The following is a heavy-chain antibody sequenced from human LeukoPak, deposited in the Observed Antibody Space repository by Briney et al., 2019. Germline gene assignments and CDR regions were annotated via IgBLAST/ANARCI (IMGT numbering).Heavy chain of an antibody. CDR2: IWYDGSNK. CDR1: GFTFSSYG. D-gene: IGHD6-13*01. V-gene: IGHV3-33*01. CDR3: ARGSSCDY. Sequence: GGSLRLSCAASGFTFSSYGMHWVRQAPGKGLEWVAVIWYDGSNKYYADSVKGRFTISRDNAKNSLYLQMNSLRAEGTAVYYCARGSSCDYWGQGTLVTVSS. J-gene: IGHJ4*02.